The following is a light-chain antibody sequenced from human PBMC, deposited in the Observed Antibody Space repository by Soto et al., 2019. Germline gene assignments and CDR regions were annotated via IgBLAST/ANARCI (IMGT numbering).Light chain of an antibody. CDR3: QQSKNWPRT. V-gene: IGKV3-15*01. J-gene: IGKJ1*01. Sequence: EIVMTQSPATLSVSPGERATLSCRASQSVSTTLAWYQHKPGQAPRLLIYGTSTRATGIPARFSGSGSGTEFTLTISSLQSEDFAVYYCQQSKNWPRTFGQGTRVEIK. CDR2: GTS. CDR1: QSVSTT.